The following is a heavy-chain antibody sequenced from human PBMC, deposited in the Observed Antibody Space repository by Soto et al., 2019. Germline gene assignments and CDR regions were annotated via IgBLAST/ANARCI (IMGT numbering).Heavy chain of an antibody. CDR1: GGSISSGDYY. Sequence: QVQLQESGPGLVRPSQTLSLTCTVSGGSISSGDYYWSWIRQPPGKGLAWFGKIFYSGSSDYNPSLKSRVTISVDTSKKQSSSMLSSLTATETARYYFARPNHRNTVGVADCGGHVTLVT. J-gene: IGHJ4*01. D-gene: IGHD4-17*01. CDR2: IFYSGSS. CDR3: ARPNHRNTVGVADC. V-gene: IGHV4-30-4*01.